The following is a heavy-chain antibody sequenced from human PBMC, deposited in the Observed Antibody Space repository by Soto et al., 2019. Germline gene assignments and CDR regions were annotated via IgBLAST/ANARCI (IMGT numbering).Heavy chain of an antibody. CDR3: AHGSCFGADCYPNPYFDF. D-gene: IGHD2-21*02. Sequence: QITLKESGPTLVKPTQTLTLTCTFSGFSLSTTEEGVGWIRQPPGKAPEWLALIYWDDDKRYSPSLKTRLTITKDTSKHQVVLTVTNVDPVDTATYYSAHGSCFGADCYPNPYFDFWGQGILVTVSS. CDR1: GFSLSTTEEG. CDR2: IYWDDDK. V-gene: IGHV2-5*02. J-gene: IGHJ4*02.